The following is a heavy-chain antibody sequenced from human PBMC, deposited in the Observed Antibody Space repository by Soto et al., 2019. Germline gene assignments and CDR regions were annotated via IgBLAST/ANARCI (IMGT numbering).Heavy chain of an antibody. Sequence: GASVKVSCKASGYTFTSYAMHWVRQAPGQRLEWMGWINAGNGNTEYSQKFQGRVTITRDTSASTAYMELSSLRSEDTAVYYCARVPSMVRGVIRLNFVYWGQGTLVTVSS. CDR1: GYTFTSYA. CDR2: INAGNGNT. V-gene: IGHV1-3*01. J-gene: IGHJ4*02. CDR3: ARVPSMVRGVIRLNFVY. D-gene: IGHD3-10*01.